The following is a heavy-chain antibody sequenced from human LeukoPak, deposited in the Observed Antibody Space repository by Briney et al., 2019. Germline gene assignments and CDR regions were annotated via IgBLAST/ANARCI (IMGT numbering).Heavy chain of an antibody. CDR2: IRSKAHGGTT. D-gene: IGHD3-22*01. Sequence: GGSLRLSCTGSGFTFGDFGMSWVRQAPGKGLEWLGLIRSKAHGGTTEYAASVKGRFTISRDESKSIAYLQMNSLKTEDTAVYYCTRSRSYDNSGYFGYWGQGTLVTVSS. V-gene: IGHV3-49*04. CDR1: GFTFGDFG. CDR3: TRSRSYDNSGYFGY. J-gene: IGHJ4*02.